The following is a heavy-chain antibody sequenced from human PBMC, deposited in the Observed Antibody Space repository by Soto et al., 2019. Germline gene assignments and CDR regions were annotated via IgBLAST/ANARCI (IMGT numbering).Heavy chain of an antibody. Sequence: ASVKVSCKASGYTFTSYDINWVRQATGQGLEWMGWMNPNSGNTGYAQKFQGRVTMTRNTSISTAYMELSSLRSEDTAVYYCAVHLDCSSTSCYVDYYYYYMDVWGKGTTVTVS. CDR3: AVHLDCSSTSCYVDYYYYYMDV. CDR2: MNPNSGNT. CDR1: GYTFTSYD. J-gene: IGHJ6*03. D-gene: IGHD2-2*01. V-gene: IGHV1-8*01.